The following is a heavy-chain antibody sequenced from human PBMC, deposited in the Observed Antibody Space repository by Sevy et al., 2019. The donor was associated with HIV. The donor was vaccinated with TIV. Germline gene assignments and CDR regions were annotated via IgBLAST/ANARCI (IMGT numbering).Heavy chain of an antibody. J-gene: IGHJ3*01. V-gene: IGHV3-74*01. CDR2: INTDSRIT. CDR1: GFTFSTYW. D-gene: IGHD3-16*01. CDR3: ARDQDGGPVFTPGDGFDF. Sequence: GGSLRLSCAASGFTFSTYWMFWVRQAPGKGLVWVSRINTDSRITTYADSVKGRFTISRDNAKNTVYLQMNSLRADDTAMYYCARDQDGGPVFTPGDGFDFWGQGHWSPSPQ.